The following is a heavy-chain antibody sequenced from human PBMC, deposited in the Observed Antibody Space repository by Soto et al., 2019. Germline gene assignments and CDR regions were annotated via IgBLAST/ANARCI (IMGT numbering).Heavy chain of an antibody. CDR1: GYSFSNSG. V-gene: IGHV1-18*01. CDR3: ARDEYNNGRNWLNP. D-gene: IGHD2-8*01. CDR2: ISTYNGNT. Sequence: QVELVQSGPEVKKPGASVKVSCKASGYSFSNSGFSWMRQAPGQGLEWMGWISTYNGNTNYAQKVQGRLSMTRDTSTTTAFMELTTLRSDDTAVYYCARDEYNNGRNWLNPWGQGTLVTVTS. J-gene: IGHJ5*02.